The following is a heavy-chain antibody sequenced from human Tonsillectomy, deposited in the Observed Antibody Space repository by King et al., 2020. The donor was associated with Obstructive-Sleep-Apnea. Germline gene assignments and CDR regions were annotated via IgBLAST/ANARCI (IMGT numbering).Heavy chain of an antibody. CDR1: CGAISRGGYS. Sequence: QLQESGPGLVKPSQTLSLTCAVSCGAISRGGYSWCWIRQPPGKGPEWIGYIYFIGRTFYNPSLKSRVTISEETSKNKFSLKPSSLTAADTAVYYCARMGDSSGYDYWGQGTLVTVSS. D-gene: IGHD3-22*01. CDR3: ARMGDSSGYDY. CDR2: IYFIGRT. J-gene: IGHJ4*02. V-gene: IGHV4-30-4*07.